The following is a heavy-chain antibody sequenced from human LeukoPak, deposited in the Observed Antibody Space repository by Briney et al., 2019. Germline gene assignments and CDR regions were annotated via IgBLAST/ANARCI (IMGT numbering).Heavy chain of an antibody. CDR3: ARGQLSAMVRSWFDP. CDR1: GGSITSSSYH. CDR2: IYYTGTT. V-gene: IGHV4-39*07. Sequence: SETLSLTCTVSGGSITSSSYHWGWIRQPPGKGLEWIGSIYYTGTTNYNPSLKSRVTISVDKSESQFSLKLSSVTAADTAVYYCARGQLSAMVRSWFDPWGQGTLVTVSS. D-gene: IGHD3-10*01. J-gene: IGHJ5*02.